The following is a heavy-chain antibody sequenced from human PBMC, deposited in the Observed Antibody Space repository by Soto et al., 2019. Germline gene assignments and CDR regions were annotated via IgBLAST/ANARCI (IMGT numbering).Heavy chain of an antibody. Sequence: QLQLQESGSRLVKSSETLSLTCAVAGDHISTGGYSWACIRQPPGKPLEWIGHTYHSWNPYYNPSLKSRVIISVDRCKNQFSLKLSSVTAADTAVYYWARETYGAYGGYFDPWGQGTLVNVSS. CDR3: ARETYGAYGGYFDP. J-gene: IGHJ5*02. CDR2: TYHSWNP. D-gene: IGHD4-17*01. CDR1: GDHISTGGYS. V-gene: IGHV4-30-2*01.